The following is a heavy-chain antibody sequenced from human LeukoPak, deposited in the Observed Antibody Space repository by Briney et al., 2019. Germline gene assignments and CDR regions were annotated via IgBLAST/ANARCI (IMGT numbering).Heavy chain of an antibody. CDR2: IYYTGST. Sequence: ASETLSLTCTVSGGSITSYYWNWIRQPPGKGLEWIGYIYYTGSTKHNPSLESRVTISIDTSKGQFSLNLTSMTAADTAVYYCARQRGIIGTTDWFDPWGQGTLVTVSS. CDR3: ARQRGIIGTTDWFDP. CDR1: GGSITSYY. V-gene: IGHV4-59*08. J-gene: IGHJ5*02. D-gene: IGHD1-7*01.